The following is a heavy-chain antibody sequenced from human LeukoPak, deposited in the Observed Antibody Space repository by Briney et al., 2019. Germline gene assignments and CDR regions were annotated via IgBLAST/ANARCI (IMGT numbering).Heavy chain of an antibody. D-gene: IGHD2-2*01. Sequence: SETLSLTCTVSGGSISSYYWSWLRQPAGKGLEWIGRIYNSGSTNYNPSLKSRVTMSGDTSKNQFSLKLSSVTAADTAVYYCARENTGSCSSTSCYGWFDPWGQGTLVTASS. CDR1: GGSISSYY. J-gene: IGHJ5*02. CDR2: IYNSGST. CDR3: ARENTGSCSSTSCYGWFDP. V-gene: IGHV4-4*07.